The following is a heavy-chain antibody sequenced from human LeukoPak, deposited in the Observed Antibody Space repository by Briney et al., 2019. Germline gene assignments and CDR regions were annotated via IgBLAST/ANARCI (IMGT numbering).Heavy chain of an antibody. J-gene: IGHJ3*01. CDR2: INSDGGST. CDR1: GFTFSSVW. Sequence: GGSLRLSCAASGFTFSSVWMYWVRQAPGKGLGWVSRINSDGGSTTYADSVKGRFTISRDNAKNTVYLQMNSLRAEDTAVYYCARRRERGASDAFAFWGQGTMVTVSS. CDR3: ARRRERGASDAFAF. V-gene: IGHV3-74*01. D-gene: IGHD3-16*01.